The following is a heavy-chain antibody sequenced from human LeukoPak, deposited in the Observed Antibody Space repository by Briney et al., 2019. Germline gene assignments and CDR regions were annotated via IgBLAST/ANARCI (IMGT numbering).Heavy chain of an antibody. J-gene: IGHJ5*02. CDR3: ARTGIAARPTVWFDP. V-gene: IGHV3-74*01. CDR1: GFTFSSYW. CDR2: INSDGSST. Sequence: PGGSLRLSCAASGFTFSSYWMHWVRQAPGKGLVWVSHINSDGSSTNYADSVKGRFTISRGNAKNTLYLQMNSLRAEDTAGYYCARTGIAARPTVWFDPWGQGTLVTVSS. D-gene: IGHD6-6*01.